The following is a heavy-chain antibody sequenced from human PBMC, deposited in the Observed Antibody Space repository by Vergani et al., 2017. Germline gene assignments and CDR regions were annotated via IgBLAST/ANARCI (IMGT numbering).Heavy chain of an antibody. CDR1: GFTFRTYD. V-gene: IGHV3-64*01. Sequence: EVQLVESGGGLVQPGGSLRLSCAVSGFTFRTYDMHWVRQAPGEAPEYVSAITSNGGATYYANSVKGRFTISRDNAKNSLYLQMNSLRAEDTALYYCVKDIAASGNYWYFDLWGRGTLVTVSS. D-gene: IGHD6-13*01. CDR2: ITSNGGAT. J-gene: IGHJ2*01. CDR3: VKDIAASGNYWYFDL.